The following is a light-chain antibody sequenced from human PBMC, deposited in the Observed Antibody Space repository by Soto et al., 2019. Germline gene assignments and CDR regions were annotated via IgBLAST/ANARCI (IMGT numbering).Light chain of an antibody. V-gene: IGLV2-14*01. J-gene: IGLJ1*01. Sequence: QSVLTQPASVSGSPGQSITISCTGTTSDVGSYNSVSWYQQYPGKAPKLMIHDVSNRPSGGSNRFSGSKSGNTASLTISGLQAEDEADYYCSSYTSSSSYVFGSGTKLTVL. CDR2: DVS. CDR3: SSYTSSSSYV. CDR1: TSDVGSYNS.